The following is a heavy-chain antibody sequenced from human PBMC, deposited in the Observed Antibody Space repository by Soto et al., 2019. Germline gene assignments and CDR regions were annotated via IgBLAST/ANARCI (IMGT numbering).Heavy chain of an antibody. CDR1: GGSVSSGSYY. Sequence: SETLSLTCTVSGGSVSSGSYYWTWIRQPPGKGLEWIGYIYYSGSTNYNPSLKSRVTILVDRFKNQFSLKLSSVTAADTAVYYCARRHHCDLDYWGQGTLVTVSS. CDR2: IYYSGST. V-gene: IGHV4-61*01. CDR3: ARRHHCDLDY. J-gene: IGHJ4*02.